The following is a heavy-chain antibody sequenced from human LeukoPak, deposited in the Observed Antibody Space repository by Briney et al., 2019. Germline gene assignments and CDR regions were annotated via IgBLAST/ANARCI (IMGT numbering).Heavy chain of an antibody. CDR1: GFTFSSYW. D-gene: IGHD3-22*01. Sequence: GSLILSCAASGFTFSSYWMHWVRQAPGKGLVWVSRIKSDGSTNYADSVKGRFTISRDNAKNTVSLQMNSLRAEDTGVYYCARAPSEIGGYYPEYFRHWGQGTLVTVSS. V-gene: IGHV3-74*01. J-gene: IGHJ1*01. CDR3: ARAPSEIGGYYPEYFRH. CDR2: IKSDGST.